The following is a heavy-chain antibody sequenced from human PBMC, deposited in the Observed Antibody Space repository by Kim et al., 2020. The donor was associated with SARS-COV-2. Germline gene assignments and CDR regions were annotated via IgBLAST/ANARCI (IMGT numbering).Heavy chain of an antibody. J-gene: IGHJ6*02. CDR1: GGSISSGGYY. V-gene: IGHV4-31*03. Sequence: SETLSLTCTVSGGSISSGGYYWSWIRQHPGKGLEWIGYIYYSGSTYYNPSLKSRVTISVDTSKNQFSLKLSSVTAADTAVYYCARAEGYYYYYGMDVWGQGTTVTVSS. CDR2: IYYSGST. CDR3: ARAEGYYYYYGMDV.